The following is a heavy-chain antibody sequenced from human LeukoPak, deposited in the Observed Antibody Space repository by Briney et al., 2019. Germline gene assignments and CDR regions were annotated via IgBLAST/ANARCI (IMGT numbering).Heavy chain of an antibody. D-gene: IGHD3-9*01. CDR1: GFTFSDYY. Sequence: GGSLRLSCAASGFTFSDYYISWIRQAPGKGLEWISYISSSGRTVDQADSVKGRITISRDNAKNSLYLQINSLRAEDTAVYYCARDDILTGYWSPFDYWGQGTLVTVSS. CDR2: ISSSGRTV. J-gene: IGHJ4*02. V-gene: IGHV3-11*01. CDR3: ARDDILTGYWSPFDY.